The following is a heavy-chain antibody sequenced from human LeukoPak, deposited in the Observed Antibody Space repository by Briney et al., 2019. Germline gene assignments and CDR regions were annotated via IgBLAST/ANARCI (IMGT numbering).Heavy chain of an antibody. V-gene: IGHV3-53*01. CDR1: GFTVSSNY. D-gene: IGHD3-3*01. CDR3: ASSYYDFWSGYPFYYYYGMDV. J-gene: IGHJ6*02. CDR2: IYSGGST. Sequence: PGGSLRLSCAASGFTVSSNYMSWVRQAPGKGLEWVSVIYSGGSTYYAGSAKGRFTISRDNSKNTLYLQMNSLRAEDTAVYYCASSYYDFWSGYPFYYYYGMDVWGQGTTVTVSS.